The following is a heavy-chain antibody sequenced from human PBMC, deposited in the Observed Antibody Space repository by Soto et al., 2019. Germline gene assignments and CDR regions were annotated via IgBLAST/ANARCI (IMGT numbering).Heavy chain of an antibody. Sequence: ASVKVSCKASGYTFISYYIHWVRQAPGQGLEWMGLINPSDAYTDYAQKFQGRVTLTRDTSTSIVYMELGSLRSEDTAIYYCARDHVDTPMTNFDYWGQGTLVTVSS. CDR2: INPSDAYT. CDR3: ARDHVDTPMTNFDY. D-gene: IGHD5-18*01. V-gene: IGHV1-46*01. J-gene: IGHJ4*02. CDR1: GYTFISYY.